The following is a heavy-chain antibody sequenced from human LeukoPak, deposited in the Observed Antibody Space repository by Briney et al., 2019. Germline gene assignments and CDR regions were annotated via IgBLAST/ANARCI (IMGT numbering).Heavy chain of an antibody. CDR3: PTPSSLRYGSGSPDY. V-gene: IGHV3-30*02. CDR2: IRFDGTHK. D-gene: IGHD3-10*01. CDR1: GFTFTNYG. Sequence: GGSLRLSCVASGFTFTNYGMHWVRQAPGKGLEWVAFIRFDGTHKYYADSVKGRFTISRDNSKNTLYLQMNSLTTDDPAVYYCPTPSSLRYGSGSPDYWGQGTLVTVSS. J-gene: IGHJ4*02.